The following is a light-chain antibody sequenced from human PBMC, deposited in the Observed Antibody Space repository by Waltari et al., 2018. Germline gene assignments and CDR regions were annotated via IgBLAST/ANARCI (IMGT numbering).Light chain of an antibody. J-gene: IGLJ1*01. Sequence: QSALTQPASVSGSPGQSITISCTGTSSDVGGYNYVSWYQQHPGKAPKLMLYYVSKRPSAVSHRFSASKSGNTASLPISGLQAEDEADYYCCSYAGSSTFVFGTGTKVTVL. CDR3: CSYAGSSTFV. CDR1: SSDVGGYNY. CDR2: YVS. V-gene: IGLV2-23*02.